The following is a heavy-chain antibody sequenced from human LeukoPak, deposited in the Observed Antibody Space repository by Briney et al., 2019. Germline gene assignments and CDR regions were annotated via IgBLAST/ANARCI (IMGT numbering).Heavy chain of an antibody. CDR2: INHSGST. Sequence: SETLSLTCAVYGGSFSGYYWSWIRQPPAKGLEWIGVINHSGSTNYNPSLKSQVTISVDTSKNQFSLKLSSVTAADTAVYYCARGRVVVPAAIQGFYMDVWGKGTTVTVSS. CDR3: ARGRVVVPAAIQGFYMDV. CDR1: GGSFSGYY. V-gene: IGHV4-34*01. D-gene: IGHD2-2*01. J-gene: IGHJ6*03.